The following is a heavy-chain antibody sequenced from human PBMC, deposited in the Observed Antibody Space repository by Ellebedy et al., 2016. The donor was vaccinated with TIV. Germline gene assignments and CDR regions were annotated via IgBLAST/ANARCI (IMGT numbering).Heavy chain of an antibody. V-gene: IGHV3-30*18. CDR2: VLYAGNNQ. D-gene: IGHD5-24*01. Sequence: PGGSLRLSCAASGFSFNSYAMTWVRQAPGKGLEWVAVVLYAGNNQYYADSVKGRFTISRDNSRNTVYLHMNSLTTEDTAVYYCAKDAWQKARISWEHDYWGQGTLVTVSS. CDR1: GFSFNSYA. J-gene: IGHJ4*02. CDR3: AKDAWQKARISWEHDY.